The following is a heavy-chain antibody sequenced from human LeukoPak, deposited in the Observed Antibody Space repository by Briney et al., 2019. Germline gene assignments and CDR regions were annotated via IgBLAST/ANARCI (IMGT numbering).Heavy chain of an antibody. Sequence: PSETLSLTCAVYGGSFSGYYWSWIRQPPGKGLEWIGEINHSGSTNYNPSLKSRVTISVDTSKNQFSLKLSSVTAADTAVYYCARAAPNYYDSSGSLRNPCFDYWGQGTLVTVSS. CDR1: GGSFSGYY. J-gene: IGHJ4*02. CDR2: INHSGST. D-gene: IGHD3-22*01. V-gene: IGHV4-34*01. CDR3: ARAAPNYYDSSGSLRNPCFDY.